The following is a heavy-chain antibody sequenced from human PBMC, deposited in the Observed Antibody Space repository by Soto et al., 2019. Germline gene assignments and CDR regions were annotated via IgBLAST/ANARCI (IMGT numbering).Heavy chain of an antibody. D-gene: IGHD6-19*01. V-gene: IGHV3-30*18. J-gene: IGHJ4*02. CDR3: AKSIVVAGDSFDY. CDR2: ISYDGVNK. CDR1: GFTFSSYG. Sequence: HPGGSLRLSCAASGFTFSSYGMHWVRQAPGKGLEWVAVISYDGVNKYYADSVKGRFTISRDNSKNTLYLQMNSLRAEDTAVYYCAKSIVVAGDSFDYWGQGTLVTVSS.